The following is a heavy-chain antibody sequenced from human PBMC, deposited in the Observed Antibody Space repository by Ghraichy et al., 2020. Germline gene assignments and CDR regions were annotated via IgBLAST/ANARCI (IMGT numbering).Heavy chain of an antibody. CDR2: IYYSGST. CDR1: GGSISSYY. D-gene: IGHD3-3*01. CDR3: ARGDHYDFWSGTRRAYYYYGMDV. Sequence: GSLRLSCTVSGGSISSYYWSWIRPPPGKGLEWIGYIYYSGSTNYNPSLKSRVTISVDTSKNQFSLKLSSVTAADTAVYYCARGDHYDFWSGTRRAYYYYGMDVWGQGTTVTVSS. J-gene: IGHJ6*02. V-gene: IGHV4-59*01.